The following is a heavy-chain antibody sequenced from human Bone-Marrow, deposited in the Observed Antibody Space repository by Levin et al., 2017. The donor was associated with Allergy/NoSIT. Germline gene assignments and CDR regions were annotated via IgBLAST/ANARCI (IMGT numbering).Heavy chain of an antibody. CDR2: IYYSVTT. Sequence: SETLSLTCSVPGGSVSSGSHYWSWIRQPPGKGLEWIGYIYYSVTTNYNPSLKSRVTISVDTSKNQFSLKLSSVTAADTAVYYCAGAPRYCSGGSCYQIDYWGQGTLVTVSS. D-gene: IGHD2-15*01. J-gene: IGHJ4*02. CDR3: AGAPRYCSGGSCYQIDY. V-gene: IGHV4-61*01. CDR1: GGSVSSGSHY.